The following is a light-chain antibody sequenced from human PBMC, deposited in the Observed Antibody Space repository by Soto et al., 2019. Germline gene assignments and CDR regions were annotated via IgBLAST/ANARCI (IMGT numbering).Light chain of an antibody. J-gene: IGKJ1*01. CDR1: QSVFSS. Sequence: EIVMTQSPATLPVSPGERATLSCRASQSVFSSLAWFQQKPGQAPRLLIYGAATRATGIPARFSGSGSGTEFTLTISSLQSEDFAIYYCQQYRNWPAFGHGTKVEIK. V-gene: IGKV3-15*01. CDR3: QQYRNWPA. CDR2: GAA.